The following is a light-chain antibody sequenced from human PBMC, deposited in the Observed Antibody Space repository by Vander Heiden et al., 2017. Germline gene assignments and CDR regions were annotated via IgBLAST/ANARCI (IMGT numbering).Light chain of an antibody. CDR1: QDIRNF. CDR3: QQFDDRPALI. CDR2: DAS. J-gene: IGKJ4*01. Sequence: DIQMTQSPSSLSASVGDRITITCQASQDIRNFLNWYQVKPGKAPKLLIYDASNLETGVPSRFSGSGSGTDFTLTISSLQPEDIATYYCQQFDDRPALIFGGGKKG. V-gene: IGKV1-33*01.